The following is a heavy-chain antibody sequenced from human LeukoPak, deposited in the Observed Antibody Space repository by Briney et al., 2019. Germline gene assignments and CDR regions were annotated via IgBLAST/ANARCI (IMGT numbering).Heavy chain of an antibody. D-gene: IGHD4-17*01. J-gene: IGHJ6*02. V-gene: IGHV1-8*01. CDR2: LNPNSGNT. CDR1: GYTFTSYD. CDR3: ARGRLADDYGDYVHDGAYYYGMDV. Sequence: ASVKVSCKASGYTFTSYDINWVRPATGQGLEWMGWLNPNSGNTGYAQKFQGRVTMTRNTSISTAYMELSSLRSEDTAVYYCARGRLADDYGDYVHDGAYYYGMDVWGQGTTVTVSS.